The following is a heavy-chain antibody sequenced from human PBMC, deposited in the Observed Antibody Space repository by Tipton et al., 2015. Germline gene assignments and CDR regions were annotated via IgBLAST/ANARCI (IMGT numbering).Heavy chain of an antibody. J-gene: IGHJ3*02. CDR3: AKDISSGWHHDGFDI. CDR1: GFTFDDYA. V-gene: IGHV3-9*01. Sequence: SLRLSCAASGFTFDDYAMHWVRQAPGKGLEWVSGISWNSGSIGYADSVKGRFAISRDNGKNSLYLQMNSLRAEDTALYYCAKDISSGWHHDGFDIWGQGTMVTVSP. CDR2: ISWNSGSI. D-gene: IGHD6-19*01.